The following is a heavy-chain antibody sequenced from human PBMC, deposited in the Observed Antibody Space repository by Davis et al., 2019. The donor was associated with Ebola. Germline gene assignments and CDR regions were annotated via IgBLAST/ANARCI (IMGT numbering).Heavy chain of an antibody. CDR2: ISSSGSTI. J-gene: IGHJ6*02. CDR1: GFTFSDYY. CDR3: ARDLTDEIYYYYGMDV. V-gene: IGHV3-11*01. D-gene: IGHD1-20*01. Sequence: GESLKISCAASGFTFSDYYMSWIRQAPGKGLEWVSYISSSGSTIYYADSVKGRFTISRDNAKNSLYLQMNSLRAEHTAVYYCARDLTDEIYYYYGMDVWGQGTTVTVSS.